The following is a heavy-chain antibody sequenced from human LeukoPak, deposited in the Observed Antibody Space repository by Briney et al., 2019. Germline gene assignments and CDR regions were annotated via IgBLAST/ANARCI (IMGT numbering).Heavy chain of an antibody. CDR1: GGSISSYY. CDR3: ARDARDDSSGYYGAFDI. J-gene: IGHJ3*02. D-gene: IGHD3-22*01. V-gene: IGHV4-59*01. CDR2: IYYSGST. Sequence: PSETLSLTCTVSGGSISSYYWSWIRQPPGKGLEWIGYIYYSGSTNYNPSLKSRVTISVDTSKNQFSLKLSSVTAADTAVYYCARDARDDSSGYYGAFDIWGQGTMVTVSS.